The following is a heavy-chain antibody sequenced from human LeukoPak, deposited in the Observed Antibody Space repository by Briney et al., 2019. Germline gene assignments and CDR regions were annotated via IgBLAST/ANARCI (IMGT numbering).Heavy chain of an antibody. J-gene: IGHJ5*02. D-gene: IGHD3-22*01. CDR1: GYTFTSYG. CDR3: ARDRAMIVGGSTVRFDP. Sequence: ASVKVSCKASGYTFTSYGISWVRQAPGQGLEWMGWISAYNGNTEYAQKLQGRVTMTTDTSTSTANMELRSLRSEDTAVYYCARDRAMIVGGSTVRFDPWGQGTLVTVSS. V-gene: IGHV1-18*01. CDR2: ISAYNGNT.